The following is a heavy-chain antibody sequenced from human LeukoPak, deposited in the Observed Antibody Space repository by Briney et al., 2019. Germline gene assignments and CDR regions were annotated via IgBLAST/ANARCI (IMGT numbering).Heavy chain of an antibody. V-gene: IGHV1-2*02. CDR2: ISPNNGGT. CDR1: GYTFTAYY. J-gene: IGHJ5*02. Sequence: GASVKVSCKASGYTFTAYYVHWVRQAPGQGLEWMGWISPNNGGTLYAERFQGRVTLTRDTSISTAYMELSRLRSDDTAVYYYVREYEEVLAVSGFDPWGQGTHVTVSS. D-gene: IGHD6-19*01. CDR3: VREYEEVLAVSGFDP.